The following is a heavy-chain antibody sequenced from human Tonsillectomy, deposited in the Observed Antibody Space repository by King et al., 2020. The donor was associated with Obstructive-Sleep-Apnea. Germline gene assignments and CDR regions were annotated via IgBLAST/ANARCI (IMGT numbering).Heavy chain of an antibody. J-gene: IGHJ4*02. V-gene: IGHV3-30*04. D-gene: IGHD2-2*01. CDR2: ISYDGKTK. Sequence: VQLVESGGGVVQPGRSLRLSCAASGFTFSNYAMYWVRQAPGKGLECVTIISYDGKTKHYADSVMGRFTISRDNSKNTLCLQMNSLGGEDTAMYYCARGTSWRAFDYWGQGTLVTVSS. CDR3: ARGTSWRAFDY. CDR1: GFTFSNYA.